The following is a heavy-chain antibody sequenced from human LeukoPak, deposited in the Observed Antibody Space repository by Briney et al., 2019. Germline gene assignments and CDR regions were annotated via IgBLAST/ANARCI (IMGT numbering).Heavy chain of an antibody. J-gene: IGHJ4*02. Sequence: GVSLRLSCAASGFTVSSHFMSWVPQAPGKGREWVSVIYSGGLTYYADSVKGRFTISRDTSRNTLYLQMNSLRAEDTAVYYCAREPLTGYYGFDYWGQGTLVTVSS. CDR3: AREPLTGYYGFDY. D-gene: IGHD3-9*01. CDR1: GFTVSSHF. CDR2: IYSGGLT. V-gene: IGHV3-53*01.